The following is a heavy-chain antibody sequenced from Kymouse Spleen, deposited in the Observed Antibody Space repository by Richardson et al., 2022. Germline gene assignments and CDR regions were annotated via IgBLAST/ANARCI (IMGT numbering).Heavy chain of an antibody. V-gene: IGHV3-33*01. J-gene: IGHJ4*02. Sequence: QVQLVESGGGVVQPGRSLRLSCAASGFTFSSYGMHWVRQAPGKGLEWVAVIWYDGSNKYYADSVKGRFTISRDNSKNTLYLQMNSLRAEDTAVYYCARARVVGATTVFDYWGQGTLVTVSS. CDR1: GFTFSSYG. D-gene: IGHD1-26*01. CDR3: ARARVVGATTVFDY. CDR2: IWYDGSNK.